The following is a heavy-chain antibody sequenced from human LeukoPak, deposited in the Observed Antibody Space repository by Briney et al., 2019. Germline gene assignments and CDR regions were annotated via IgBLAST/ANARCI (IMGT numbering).Heavy chain of an antibody. CDR3: ARGSLAVSSWYNRPNAFDI. CDR2: INHSGST. J-gene: IGHJ3*02. D-gene: IGHD6-13*01. CDR1: GGSFSGYY. V-gene: IGHV4-34*01. Sequence: PSETLSLTCAVYGGSFSGYYWSWIRQPPGKGLEWIGEINHSGSTNYNPSLKSRVTISVDTSKNQFSLKLSSVTAADTAVYYCARGSLAVSSWYNRPNAFDIWGQGTMVTVSS.